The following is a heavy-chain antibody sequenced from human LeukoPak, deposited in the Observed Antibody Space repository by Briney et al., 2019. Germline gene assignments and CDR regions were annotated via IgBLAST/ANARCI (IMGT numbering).Heavy chain of an antibody. V-gene: IGHV5-51*01. CDR1: GDSFTSYW. D-gene: IGHD6-13*01. CDR3: ARTHSSSWPYSFDY. CDR2: IYPGDSDT. J-gene: IGHJ4*02. Sequence: GESLQISCKAFGDSFTSYWIGWVRQMAGEGLEWMGIIYPGDSDTRYSPSFQGQVTISADKSISTAYLQWSSLKASDTAIYYCARTHSSSWPYSFDYWGQGTLVTVSS.